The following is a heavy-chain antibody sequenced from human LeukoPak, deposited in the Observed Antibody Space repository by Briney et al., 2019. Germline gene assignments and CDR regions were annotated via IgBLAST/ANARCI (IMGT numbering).Heavy chain of an antibody. V-gene: IGHV1-2*02. Sequence: ASVKVSCKASGYTFTADYVHWVRQAPGQGLVWMRWINPDSGDTSSAQRFQGRVTVTRDTSISTVHMELSRLRSDDTAVYYCARDYIDPGNYTPLGYWGQGTLVTVSS. J-gene: IGHJ4*02. CDR3: ARDYIDPGNYTPLGY. D-gene: IGHD1-7*01. CDR2: INPDSGDT. CDR1: GYTFTADY.